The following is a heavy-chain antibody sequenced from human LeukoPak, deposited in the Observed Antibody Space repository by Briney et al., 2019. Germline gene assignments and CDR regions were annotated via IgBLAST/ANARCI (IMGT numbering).Heavy chain of an antibody. V-gene: IGHV1-24*01. CDR1: GYTLTELS. D-gene: IGHD3-22*01. CDR3: ATGGASLKRYYDSSGYYIVY. J-gene: IGHJ4*02. CDR2: FDPEDGET. Sequence: ASVKVSCKVSGYTLTELSMHWVRQAPGKGLEWMGGFDPEDGETIYAQKFQGRVTMTEDTSTDTAYMELSSLRSEDTAVYYCATGGASLKRYYDSSGYYIVYWDQGSLVTVSS.